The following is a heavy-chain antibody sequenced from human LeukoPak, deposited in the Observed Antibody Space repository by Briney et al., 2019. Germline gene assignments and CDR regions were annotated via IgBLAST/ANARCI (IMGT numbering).Heavy chain of an antibody. CDR2: INQDGSEK. CDR1: EFPFSMYW. D-gene: IGHD3-10*01. J-gene: IGHJ4*02. Sequence: GGSLRLSCAASEFPFSMYWMNWVRQAPGKGLEWVANINQDGSEKNYVDSVKGRFTISRDNAKNSLYLQMNSLRVEDTAVYYCAKVAKYYYGSETYYFFDYWGQGTLVTASS. CDR3: AKVAKYYYGSETYYFFDY. V-gene: IGHV3-7*01.